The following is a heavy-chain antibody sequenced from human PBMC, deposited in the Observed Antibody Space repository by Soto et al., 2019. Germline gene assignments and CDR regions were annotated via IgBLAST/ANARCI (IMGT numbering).Heavy chain of an antibody. D-gene: IGHD3-22*01. CDR3: ARGSGYYYGYDY. Sequence: ASVKVSCKDSGYTFTSYAMHWVRQAPGQRLEWMGWINAGNGNTKYSQKFQGRVTITRDTSASTAYMELSSLRSEDTAVYYYARGSGYYYGYDYWGQGTLVTVSS. CDR2: INAGNGNT. V-gene: IGHV1-3*01. CDR1: GYTFTSYA. J-gene: IGHJ4*02.